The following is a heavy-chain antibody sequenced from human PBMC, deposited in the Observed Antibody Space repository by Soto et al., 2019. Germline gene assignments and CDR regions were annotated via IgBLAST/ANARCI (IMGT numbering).Heavy chain of an antibody. Sequence: QVQLVQSGAEVKKPGSSVKVSCKASGGTFSSYAISWVRQAPVQGLEWMGGIIPIFGTANYAQKCKGRVTITEDESTSKAYMELRSLRYEDTAVDYCAGGYYYYSSDGYWGHGTLVTVSS. CDR1: GGTFSSYA. CDR2: IIPIFGTA. CDR3: AGGYYYYSSDGY. D-gene: IGHD3-22*01. J-gene: IGHJ4*01. V-gene: IGHV1-69*01.